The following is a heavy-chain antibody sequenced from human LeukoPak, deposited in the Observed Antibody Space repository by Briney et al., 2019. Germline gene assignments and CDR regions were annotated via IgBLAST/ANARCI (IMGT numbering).Heavy chain of an antibody. CDR3: AREGSGWYGNFDY. V-gene: IGHV1-2*02. D-gene: IGHD6-19*01. CDR1: AYTFTGYY. CDR2: INPDSGGT. J-gene: IGHJ4*02. Sequence: ASLKVSCKASAYTFTGYYVRWVRQAPGQGLEWMGWINPDSGGTNYAQKFQGRVTMTRDTSISTAYMEVSRLRSDDTAVYYCAREGSGWYGNFDYWGQGTLVTVSS.